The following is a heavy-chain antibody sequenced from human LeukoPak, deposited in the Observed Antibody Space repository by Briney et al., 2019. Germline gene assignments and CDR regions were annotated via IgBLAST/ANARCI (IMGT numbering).Heavy chain of an antibody. CDR1: GFTLNSYW. Sequence: PGGSLRLSCAASGFTLNSYWMTWVRQAPGKGLEWVAKIKQDGSEKYYVDSVKGRFTISRDNAKNSLYLQMNSLRAEDTAVYYCVREGPYSSGWFWGQGTLVTVSS. D-gene: IGHD6-19*01. CDR3: VREGPYSSGWF. CDR2: IKQDGSEK. V-gene: IGHV3-7*01. J-gene: IGHJ4*02.